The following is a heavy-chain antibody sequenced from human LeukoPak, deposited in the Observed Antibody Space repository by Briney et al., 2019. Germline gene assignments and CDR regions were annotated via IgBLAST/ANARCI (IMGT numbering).Heavy chain of an antibody. CDR2: IYYSGST. J-gene: IGHJ4*02. CDR1: GGSISSYY. V-gene: IGHV4-59*01. D-gene: IGHD1-26*01. Sequence: SETLSLTCTVSGGSISSYYWSWIRQPPGKGLKWIGYIYYSGSTNYNPSLKSRVTISVDTSKNQFSLKLSSVTAADTAVYYCARELGRRELPPYYFDYWGQGTLVTVSS. CDR3: ARELGRRELPPYYFDY.